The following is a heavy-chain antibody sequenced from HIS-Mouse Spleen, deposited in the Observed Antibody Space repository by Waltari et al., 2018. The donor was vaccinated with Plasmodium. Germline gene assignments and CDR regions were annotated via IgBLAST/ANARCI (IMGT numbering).Heavy chain of an antibody. CDR3: ASSWYWYFDL. CDR1: GLTFSRYA. Sequence: EVQLLESGGGLVQPGGSLGLSCSASGLTFSRYAMSWVRQAPGKGLEWVADISGSGGSTYYADSVKGRFTISRDNSKNSLYLQMNSLRAEDTAVYYCASSWYWYFDLWGRGTLVTVSS. V-gene: IGHV3-23*01. CDR2: ISGSGGST. D-gene: IGHD6-13*01. J-gene: IGHJ2*01.